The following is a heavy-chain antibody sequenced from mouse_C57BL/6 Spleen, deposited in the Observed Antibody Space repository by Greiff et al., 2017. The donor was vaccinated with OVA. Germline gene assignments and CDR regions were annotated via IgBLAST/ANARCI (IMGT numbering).Heavy chain of an antibody. CDR1: GFTFSDYG. CDR3: ARQGYYYGRYYYAMDY. Sequence: EVQRVESGGGLVKPGGSLKLSCAASGFTFSDYGMHWVRQAPEKGLEWVAYISSGSSTIYYAATVKGRFTISRDNAKNTLFLQMTSLRSEDTAMYYCARQGYYYGRYYYAMDYWGQGTSVTVSS. J-gene: IGHJ4*01. CDR2: ISSGSSTI. D-gene: IGHD1-1*01. V-gene: IGHV5-17*01.